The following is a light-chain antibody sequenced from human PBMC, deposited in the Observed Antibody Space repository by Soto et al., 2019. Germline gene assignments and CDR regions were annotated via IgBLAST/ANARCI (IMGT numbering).Light chain of an antibody. CDR1: SSDVGAYKY. J-gene: IGLJ3*02. Sequence: QSVLTQPPSASGSPGQSVTISCTGTSSDVGAYKYVSWYQQYPGKAPKLMIYEVTKRHSGVPDRFSGSKSGNTASLTVSGLQAGDEADYYCTSYVGNDIWVFGGGTKLTVL. V-gene: IGLV2-8*01. CDR3: TSYVGNDIWV. CDR2: EVT.